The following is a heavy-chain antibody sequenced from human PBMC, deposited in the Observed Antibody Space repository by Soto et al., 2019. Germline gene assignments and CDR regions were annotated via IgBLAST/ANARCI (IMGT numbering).Heavy chain of an antibody. CDR2: IVVGSGNT. CDR3: AADPYSSSWYGHYYQYGMDV. J-gene: IGHJ6*02. V-gene: IGHV1-58*01. Sequence: ASVKVSCKASGFTFTNSAVQWVRQARGQRLEWIGWIVVGSGNTNYAQKFKERVTITRDMSTSTAYMELSSLRSEDTAVYYCAADPYSSSWYGHYYQYGMDVWGQGTTVTVSS. CDR1: GFTFTNSA. D-gene: IGHD6-13*01.